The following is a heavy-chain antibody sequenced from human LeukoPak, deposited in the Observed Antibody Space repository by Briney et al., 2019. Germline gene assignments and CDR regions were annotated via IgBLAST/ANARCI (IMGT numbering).Heavy chain of an antibody. CDR1: GGSISSTGYY. D-gene: IGHD3-9*01. CDR2: IYYSGIN. J-gene: IGHJ4*02. CDR3: ARDDILTGSFDF. Sequence: SETLSLTCTVSGGSISSTGYYWDWIRQPPGKGLEWIGNIYYSGINYYNPSLRSRVTISVDTSKNQFSLKVSSVTAADAAVYYCARDDILTGSFDFWAQGTLVTVSS. V-gene: IGHV4-39*02.